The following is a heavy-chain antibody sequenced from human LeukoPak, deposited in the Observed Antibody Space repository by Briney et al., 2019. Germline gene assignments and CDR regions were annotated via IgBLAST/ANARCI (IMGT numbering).Heavy chain of an antibody. V-gene: IGHV3-23*01. J-gene: IGHJ4*02. D-gene: IGHD2-2*01. CDR2: IRISGGAT. CDR1: GFTFNNYA. Sequence: GGSLRLSCVGSGFTFNNYAMSWVRQAPRKGLEWASGIRISGGATYYADSVKGRYTISRDTSKDTLYLQMHSLRAEDTAVYYCVRAAPRDCSSTSCSLFDSWGQGTLVTVSS. CDR3: VRAAPRDCSSTSCSLFDS.